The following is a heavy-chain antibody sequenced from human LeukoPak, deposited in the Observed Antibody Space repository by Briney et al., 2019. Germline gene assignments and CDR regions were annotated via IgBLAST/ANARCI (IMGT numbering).Heavy chain of an antibody. CDR1: GFTVSSNY. CDR2: IYSGGST. J-gene: IGHJ4*02. V-gene: IGHV3-53*01. Sequence: PGGSLRLSCAASGFTVSSNYMSWVRQAPGKGLEWVSVIYSGGSTYYADSVKGRFTISRDNSKNTLYLQMNSLRAEDTAVYYCARVEMATMSKGYWGQGTLVTVSS. D-gene: IGHD5-24*01. CDR3: ARVEMATMSKGY.